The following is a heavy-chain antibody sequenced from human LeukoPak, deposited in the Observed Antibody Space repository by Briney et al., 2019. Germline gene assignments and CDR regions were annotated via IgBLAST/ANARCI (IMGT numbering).Heavy chain of an antibody. J-gene: IGHJ4*02. CDR2: IYHSGST. Sequence: SETLSLTCAVYGGSFSGYYWSWIRQPPGKGLEWIGSIYHSGSTYYNPSLKSRVTISVDTSKNQFSLHLKSVTPDDTALYFCARTSGYNTLSFWGQGTLVTVSS. CDR3: ARTSGYNTLSF. V-gene: IGHV4-34*01. CDR1: GGSFSGYY. D-gene: IGHD1-14*01.